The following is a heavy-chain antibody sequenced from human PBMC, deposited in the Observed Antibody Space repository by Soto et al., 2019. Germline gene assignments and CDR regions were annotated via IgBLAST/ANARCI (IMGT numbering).Heavy chain of an antibody. D-gene: IGHD6-19*01. CDR2: ISWNSGSI. CDR3: ARSSGWYSGWFDP. CDR1: GFTFDDYA. Sequence: GGSLRLSCAASGFTFDDYAMHWVRQAPGKGLEWVSGISWNSGSIYYADSVKGRFTISRDNAKNSLYLQMNSLRAEDTAVYYCARSSGWYSGWFDPWGQGTLVTVSS. V-gene: IGHV3-9*01. J-gene: IGHJ5*02.